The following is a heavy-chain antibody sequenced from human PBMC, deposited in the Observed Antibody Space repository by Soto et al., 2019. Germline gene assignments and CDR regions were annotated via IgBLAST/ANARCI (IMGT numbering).Heavy chain of an antibody. V-gene: IGHV4-59*01. CDR2: IYYSGST. D-gene: IGHD4-17*01. CDR3: ARSTVTTIYYYGMDV. Sequence: PSETLSLTCTVSGGSISSYYWTWIRQPPGKGLEWIGYIYYSGSTYCNPSLKSRVTISVDTSKNQFSLRLNSVTAADTAVYYCARSTVTTIYYYGMDVWGQGTTVTVSS. CDR1: GGSISSYY. J-gene: IGHJ6*02.